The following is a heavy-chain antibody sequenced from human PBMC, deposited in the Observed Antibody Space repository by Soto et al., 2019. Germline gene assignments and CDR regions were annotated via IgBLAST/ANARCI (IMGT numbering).Heavy chain of an antibody. CDR2: ISHSDTT. Sequence: QLQLQESASGLVRPSQTLSLTCAVSGGAISSSTYSWTWIRRPPGEGLEWIGSISHSDTTYYNPSLKSRVTLSVDRSKFPFSLTLTSVTAADTAVYFCARRGDFGGFDAWGQGSMVTVAS. V-gene: IGHV4-30-2*01. CDR3: ARRGDFGGFDA. D-gene: IGHD4-17*01. J-gene: IGHJ3*01. CDR1: GGAISSSTYS.